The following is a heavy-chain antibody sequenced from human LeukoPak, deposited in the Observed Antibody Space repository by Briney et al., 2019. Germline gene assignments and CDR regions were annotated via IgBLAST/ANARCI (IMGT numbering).Heavy chain of an antibody. D-gene: IGHD1/OR15-1a*01. Sequence: SGTLSLTCTVSGVSINTYFWSWIRQPPGKGLEWIGYVYYNGITNYNPSLKSRVSISLDTSKNQFSLRLNSVTAAEAAVYYCASQLGGTTFHWGQGILVTVSS. CDR2: VYYNGIT. J-gene: IGHJ4*02. CDR3: ASQLGGTTFH. V-gene: IGHV4-59*01. CDR1: GVSINTYF.